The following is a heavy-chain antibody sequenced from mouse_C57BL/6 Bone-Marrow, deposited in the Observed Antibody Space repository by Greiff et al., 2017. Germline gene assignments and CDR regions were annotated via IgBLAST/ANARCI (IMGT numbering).Heavy chain of an antibody. CDR1: GYTFTSYW. Sequence: VQLQQPGAELVKPGASVKLSCKASGYTFTSYWMHWVKQRPGQGLEWIGMIHPNSGSTNYNEKFKSKATLTVDKSSSTAYMQLSSLTSEDSAVYDGERKTTAVANWYFDVWGTGTTVTVTA. V-gene: IGHV1-64*01. CDR3: ERKTTAVANWYFDV. CDR2: IHPNSGST. D-gene: IGHD1-1*01. J-gene: IGHJ1*03.